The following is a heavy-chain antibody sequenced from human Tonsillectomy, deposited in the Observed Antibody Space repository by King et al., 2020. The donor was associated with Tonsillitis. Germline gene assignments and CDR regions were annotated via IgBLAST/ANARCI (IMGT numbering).Heavy chain of an antibody. V-gene: IGHV3-9*01. CDR2: ISWNSGSI. J-gene: IGHJ4*02. Sequence: VQLVESGGGLVQPGRSLRLSCAASGFTFDNYAMHWVRQAPGKGLEWVSGISWNSGSIGYADSVRGRFTISRDNAKNSLYLQMHSLRAEDTAFYYCAKDLTPVLPSDFDYWGQGTLVTVSS. CDR3: AKDLTPVLPSDFDY. CDR1: GFTFDNYA. D-gene: IGHD2-8*01.